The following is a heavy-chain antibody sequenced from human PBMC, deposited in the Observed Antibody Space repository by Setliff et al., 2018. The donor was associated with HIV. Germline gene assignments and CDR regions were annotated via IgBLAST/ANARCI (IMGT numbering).Heavy chain of an antibody. CDR3: ARTRGYTYGYIDY. V-gene: IGHV4-59*08. J-gene: IGHJ4*02. Sequence: SETLSLTCSVSGGSISNFYWSWIRQLPGKGLEWIGYIYYSGATYYNPSLKSRVTISVDTSKNQFSLKLSSVTAADTAIYYCARTRGYTYGYIDYWGQGTLVTVSS. CDR1: GGSISNFY. D-gene: IGHD5-18*01. CDR2: IYYSGAT.